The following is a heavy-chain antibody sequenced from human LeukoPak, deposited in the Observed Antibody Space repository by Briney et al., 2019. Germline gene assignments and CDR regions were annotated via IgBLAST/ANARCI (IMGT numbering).Heavy chain of an antibody. Sequence: SETLSLTCTVSGGSISSYSWNWIRQPPGKGLEWIGYIYYSGSTNYNPSLKSRVTISVDTSKNQFSLKLSSVTAADTAVYYCARSFEFSYYDILTGYSLGYYFDYWGQGTLVTVSS. D-gene: IGHD3-9*01. CDR1: GGSISSYS. CDR2: IYYSGST. J-gene: IGHJ4*02. CDR3: ARSFEFSYYDILTGYSLGYYFDY. V-gene: IGHV4-59*01.